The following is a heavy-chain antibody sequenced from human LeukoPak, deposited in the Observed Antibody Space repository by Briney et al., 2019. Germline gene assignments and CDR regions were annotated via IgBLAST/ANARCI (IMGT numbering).Heavy chain of an antibody. J-gene: IGHJ3*01. CDR3: ARDWNSSGWYLYGFDL. V-gene: IGHV3-30-3*01. Sequence: HPGGSLRLSCTASGFTFSSYALHWVRQAPGKGLEWVAVISYDGDNKNFADSIKGRFTISRDNSKNTLYLQMNSLTPDDTAVYYCARDWNSSGWYLYGFDLWGQGTMVTVSS. CDR1: GFTFSSYA. CDR2: ISYDGDNK. D-gene: IGHD6-19*01.